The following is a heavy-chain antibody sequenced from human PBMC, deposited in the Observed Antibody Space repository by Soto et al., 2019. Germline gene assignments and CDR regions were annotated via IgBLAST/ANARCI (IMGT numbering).Heavy chain of an antibody. J-gene: IGHJ5*02. V-gene: IGHV1-69*01. CDR3: ARPPGPYYDFWPTDL. D-gene: IGHD3-3*01. Sequence: QVQLVQSGAEVKKPGSSVKVSCKASGGTFSSYAISWVRQAPGQGLEWMGGIIPIFGTANYAQKFQGRVTITAEESTRTAYMELSSLRSEDTAVYYCARPPGPYYDFWPTDLWGQGTLVTVSS. CDR2: IIPIFGTA. CDR1: GGTFSSYA.